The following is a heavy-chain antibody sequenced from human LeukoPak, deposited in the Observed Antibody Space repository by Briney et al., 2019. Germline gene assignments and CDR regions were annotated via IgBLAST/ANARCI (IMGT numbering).Heavy chain of an antibody. V-gene: IGHV1-8*01. CDR3: ARGQKCQLLHYYYYYMDV. Sequence: GASGKVSCKAAGYTVTSYDINWGRQATGQGLEWRGWMNPNSGNTGYAQKFQGRVTMTRNTSISTAYMELSSLRSEDTAVYYCARGQKCQLLHYYYYYMDVWGKGTTVTVSS. CDR2: MNPNSGNT. D-gene: IGHD2-2*01. CDR1: GYTVTSYD. J-gene: IGHJ6*03.